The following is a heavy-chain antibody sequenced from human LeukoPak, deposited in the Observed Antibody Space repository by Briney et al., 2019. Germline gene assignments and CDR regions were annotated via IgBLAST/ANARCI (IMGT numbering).Heavy chain of an antibody. CDR1: GFTFSSYA. CDR2: ISGSGGST. Sequence: GGSLRLSCAASGFTFSSYAMSWVRQAPGKGLEWVSAISGSGGSTYYADSVKGRFTISRDNSKNTLYLQMNSLRAEDTAMYYCVRDLLVAYDAFDVWGQGTMVTVSS. J-gene: IGHJ3*01. D-gene: IGHD5-12*01. V-gene: IGHV3-23*01. CDR3: VRDLLVAYDAFDV.